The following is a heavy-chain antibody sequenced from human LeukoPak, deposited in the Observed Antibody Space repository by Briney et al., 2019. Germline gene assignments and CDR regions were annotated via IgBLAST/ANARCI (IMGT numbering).Heavy chain of an antibody. V-gene: IGHV3-23*01. CDR2: VSGNGDTK. J-gene: IGHJ4*02. Sequence: GGFLRLSCAVSTFYFTDYAMSWARQAPGKGLEWLSAVSGNGDTKDYVDSVKGRFTISRDNSRNTVHLQTDNLRTEDTAVYYCARDLDRELLLSYYFDYWGQGTLVTVSS. D-gene: IGHD1-26*01. CDR1: TFYFTDYA. CDR3: ARDLDRELLLSYYFDY.